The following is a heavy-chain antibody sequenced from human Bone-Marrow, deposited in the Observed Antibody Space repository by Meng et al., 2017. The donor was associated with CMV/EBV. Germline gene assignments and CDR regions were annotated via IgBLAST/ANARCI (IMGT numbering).Heavy chain of an antibody. CDR1: GFTFSSYS. CDR3: ASYDFWSGYDY. V-gene: IGHV3-21*01. D-gene: IGHD3-3*01. J-gene: IGHJ4*02. CDR2: ISGTSSYI. Sequence: GESLKISCAASGFTFSSYSMNWVRQAPGKGLEWVSSISGTSSYIYYADSVKGRFTISRDNAKNSLYLQMNSLRAEDTAVYYCASYDFWSGYDYWGQGTLVTFSS.